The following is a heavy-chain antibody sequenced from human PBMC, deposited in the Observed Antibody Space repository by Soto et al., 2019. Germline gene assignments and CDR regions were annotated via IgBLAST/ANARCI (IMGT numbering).Heavy chain of an antibody. CDR2: INHSGST. CDR3: ARGYCSSTSCYVNFDY. J-gene: IGHJ4*02. V-gene: IGHV4-34*01. D-gene: IGHD2-2*01. CDR1: GGSFSGYY. Sequence: QVQLQQWGAGLLKPSETLSLTCAVYGGSFSGYYWSWIRQPPGKGLEWIGEINHSGSTNYNPSLKRRVTISVDTSKNQFSLKLSSVTAADTAVYYCARGYCSSTSCYVNFDYWGQGTLVTVSS.